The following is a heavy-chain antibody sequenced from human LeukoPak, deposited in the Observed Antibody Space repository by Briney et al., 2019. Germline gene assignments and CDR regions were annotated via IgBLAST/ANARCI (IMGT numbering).Heavy chain of an antibody. CDR3: ARHDFDLPMIYSFFVH. V-gene: IGHV1-46*01. D-gene: IGHD3-3*01. J-gene: IGHJ5*02. Sequence: ASVKVSCKASGYTFTKYYMNWVRQAPGQGLEWMGIMHPTGDSTDYAQKFQGRVNLTRDTSTGTFYMELSSLTSEDTAVYYCARHDFDLPMIYSFFVHWGQGTLVTVSS. CDR2: MHPTGDST. CDR1: GYTFTKYY.